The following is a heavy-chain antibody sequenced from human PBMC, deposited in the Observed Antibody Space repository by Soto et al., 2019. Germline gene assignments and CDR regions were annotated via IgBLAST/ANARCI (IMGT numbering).Heavy chain of an antibody. Sequence: PSETLSLTCAVYGGSFSGYYWSWIRQPPGKGLEWIGEINHSGSTNYNPSLKSRVTISVDTSKNQFSLKLSSVTAADTAVYYCARVHDFWGGYYRRSNWFDPWGQGTLVTVSS. CDR1: GGSFSGYY. J-gene: IGHJ5*02. CDR2: INHSGST. D-gene: IGHD3-3*01. V-gene: IGHV4-34*01. CDR3: ARVHDFWGGYYRRSNWFDP.